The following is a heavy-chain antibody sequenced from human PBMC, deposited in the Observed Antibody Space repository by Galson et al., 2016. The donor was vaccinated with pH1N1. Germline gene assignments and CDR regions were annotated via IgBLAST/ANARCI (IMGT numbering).Heavy chain of an antibody. CDR3: ARASVGDYVGNFEY. CDR1: GDSVSRHSAA. V-gene: IGHV6-1*01. D-gene: IGHD4-17*01. J-gene: IGHJ4*01. CDR2: TYYRSQWYN. Sequence: CAISGDSVSRHSAAWNWIRQSPSRGLEWLGRTYYRSQWYNDYAVSVKSRITINPATSKHQFSLQLNSVTPEDTAVYYCARASVGDYVGNFEYWGQGTLVTVSS.